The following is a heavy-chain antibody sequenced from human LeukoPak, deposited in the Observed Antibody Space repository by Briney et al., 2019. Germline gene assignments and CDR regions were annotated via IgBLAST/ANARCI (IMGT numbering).Heavy chain of an antibody. Sequence: ASVKVSCKASGYTFTGYYMHWVRQAPGQGLEWMGWLNPNSGGTNYAQKFQGRVTMTRDTSISTAYMELSRLRSDDTAVYYCARDVGDIVVVPAVDYMDVWGKGTTVTVSS. CDR3: ARDVGDIVVVPAVDYMDV. D-gene: IGHD2-2*01. CDR2: LNPNSGGT. V-gene: IGHV1-2*02. CDR1: GYTFTGYY. J-gene: IGHJ6*03.